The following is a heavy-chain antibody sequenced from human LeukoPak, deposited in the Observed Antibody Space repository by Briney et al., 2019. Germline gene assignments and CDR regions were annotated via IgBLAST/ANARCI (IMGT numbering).Heavy chain of an antibody. CDR1: GFTFSSYA. CDR2: ISGSGGST. Sequence: GGSLRLSCAASGFTFSSYAMSWVRQAPGKGLEWVSLISGSGGSTYYADSVKGRFTISRDNSKNTLYLQMNSLRAEDTAVYYCAKVKLFGGSSSASYFDYWGQGTLVTVSS. V-gene: IGHV3-23*01. D-gene: IGHD3-10*02. CDR3: AKVKLFGGSSSASYFDY. J-gene: IGHJ4*02.